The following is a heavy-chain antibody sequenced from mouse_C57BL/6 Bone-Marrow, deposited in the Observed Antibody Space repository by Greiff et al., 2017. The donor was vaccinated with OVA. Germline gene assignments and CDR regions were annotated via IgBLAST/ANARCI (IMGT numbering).Heavy chain of an antibody. V-gene: IGHV5-16*01. J-gene: IGHJ1*03. Sequence: EVKVVESEGGLVQPGSSMKLSCTASGFTFSDYYMAWVRQVPEKGLEWVANINYDGSSTYYLDSLKSRFIISRDNAKNILYLQMSSLKSEDTATYYCARGGTMIHWYFDVWGTGTTVTVSS. CDR1: GFTFSDYY. D-gene: IGHD2-4*01. CDR3: ARGGTMIHWYFDV. CDR2: INYDGSST.